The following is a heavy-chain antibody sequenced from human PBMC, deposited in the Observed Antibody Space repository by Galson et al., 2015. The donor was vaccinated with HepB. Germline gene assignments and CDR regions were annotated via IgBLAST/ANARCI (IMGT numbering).Heavy chain of an antibody. V-gene: IGHV4-4*02. Sequence: ETLSLTCAVSGVSFSSSNWWSWVRQPLGKGLEWIGEIHRSGMSNYNASLKSRVTIPGDKSKNQFSLKLTSVTAADTAVYYCARSTTWG. CDR2: IHRSGMS. CDR1: GVSFSSSNW. J-gene: IGHJ5*01. CDR3: ARSTT.